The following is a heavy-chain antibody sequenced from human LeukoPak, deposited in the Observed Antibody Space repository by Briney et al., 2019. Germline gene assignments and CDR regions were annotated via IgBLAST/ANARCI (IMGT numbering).Heavy chain of an antibody. Sequence: PGGSLRLSCAASGFTFSSYEMNWVRQAPGKGVEWVSYISSSGGTIYYADSVKGRFTISRDNTKNSLYLQINSLRAEDTAVYYCASIVYSSGDYWGQGNLVTVSS. CDR1: GFTFSSYE. V-gene: IGHV3-48*03. CDR2: ISSSGGTI. D-gene: IGHD6-19*01. CDR3: ASIVYSSGDY. J-gene: IGHJ4*02.